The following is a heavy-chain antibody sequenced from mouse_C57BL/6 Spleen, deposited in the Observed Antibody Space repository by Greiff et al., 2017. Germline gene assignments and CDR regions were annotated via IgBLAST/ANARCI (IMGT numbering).Heavy chain of an antibody. CDR1: GYTFTSYD. Sequence: QVQLQQSGPELVKPGASVKLSCKASGYTFTSYDINWVKQRPGQGLEWIGWIYPRDGSTKYNEKFKGKATLTVDTSSSTAYMELHSLTSEDSAVYFCAFSITTVVATDWYFDVWDTGTTVTVSS. D-gene: IGHD1-1*01. CDR2: IYPRDGST. J-gene: IGHJ1*03. CDR3: AFSITTVVATDWYFDV. V-gene: IGHV1-85*01.